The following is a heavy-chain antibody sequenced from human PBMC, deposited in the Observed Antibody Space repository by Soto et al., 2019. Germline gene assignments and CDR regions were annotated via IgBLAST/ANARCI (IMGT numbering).Heavy chain of an antibody. V-gene: IGHV3-72*01. CDR2: IRRKANSYTT. J-gene: IGHJ6*02. CDR3: AMLGGWSGGSSGMDV. D-gene: IGHD3-10*02. CDR1: GLIFSDYH. Sequence: EVQLVESGGGLVQPGGSLRLSCAASGLIFSDYHMDWVRQAPGKGLEWVGRIRRKANSYTTEYAASVKGRFTISRDASKDSQYLQMNSLKGEDTAVYYCAMLGGWSGGSSGMDVWGQGTRVTVSS.